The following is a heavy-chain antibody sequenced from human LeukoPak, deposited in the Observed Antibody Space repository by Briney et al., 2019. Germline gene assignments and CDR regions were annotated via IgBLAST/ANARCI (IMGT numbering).Heavy chain of an antibody. Sequence: SETLSLTRTVSGGSISSGGYYWSWIRQHPGEGLEWIGYIYYSGSTYYNPSLKSRVTISVDTSKNQFSLKLSSVTAADTAVYYCARGVVGGTYDAFDIWGQGTTVTVSS. D-gene: IGHD1-26*01. CDR2: IYYSGST. J-gene: IGHJ3*02. CDR1: GGSISSGGYY. V-gene: IGHV4-31*03. CDR3: ARGVVGGTYDAFDI.